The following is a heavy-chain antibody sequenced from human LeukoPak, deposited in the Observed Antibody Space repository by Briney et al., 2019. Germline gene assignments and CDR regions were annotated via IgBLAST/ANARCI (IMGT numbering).Heavy chain of an antibody. CDR1: GFTFSSHW. D-gene: IGHD3-22*01. CDR3: ARDYAEYTYYYDSSGQGFDY. J-gene: IGHJ4*02. CDR2: ISSSGNTI. Sequence: GGSLRLSCAASGFTFSSHWMTWVRQAPGKGLEWVSYISSSGNTIYYADSVKGRFTISRDNAKNSLYLQMNSLRAEDTAVYYCARDYAEYTYYYDSSGQGFDYWGQGTLVTVFS. V-gene: IGHV3-48*04.